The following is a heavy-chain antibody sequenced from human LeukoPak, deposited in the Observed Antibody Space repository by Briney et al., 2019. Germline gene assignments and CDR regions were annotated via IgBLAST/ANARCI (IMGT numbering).Heavy chain of an antibody. CDR1: GGSISSYY. Sequence: KPSETLSLTCTVSGGSISSYYWTWIRQPAGKGLEWIGRIYSDGSTSYKPSLKSRVTMSVDTSKNQFSLKLISVNAADTAVYYCARYTSMVAFHAHGFDIWGQGTLVTVSS. CDR3: ARYTSMVAFHAHGFDI. CDR2: IYSDGST. D-gene: IGHD5-18*01. V-gene: IGHV4-4*07. J-gene: IGHJ3*02.